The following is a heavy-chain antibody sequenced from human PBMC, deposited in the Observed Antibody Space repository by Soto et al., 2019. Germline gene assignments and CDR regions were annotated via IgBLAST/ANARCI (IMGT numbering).Heavy chain of an antibody. CDR3: ARDTSYSGYDPGWYFDL. CDR1: GGSISSGGYY. D-gene: IGHD5-12*01. CDR2: IYYSGST. Sequence: QVQLQESGPGLVKPSQTLSLTCTVSGGSISSGGYYWSWIRQHPGKGLEWIGYIYYSGSTYYNPSLKSRVTISVDTSKNQFSLKLSSVTAADTAVYYCARDTSYSGYDPGWYFDLWGRGTLVTVSS. V-gene: IGHV4-31*03. J-gene: IGHJ2*01.